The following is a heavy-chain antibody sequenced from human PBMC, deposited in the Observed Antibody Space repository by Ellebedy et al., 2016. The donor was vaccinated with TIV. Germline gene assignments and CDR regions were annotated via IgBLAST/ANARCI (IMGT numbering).Heavy chain of an antibody. V-gene: IGHV3-9*01. Sequence: PGGSLRLSCAASGFTFDDYAMHWVRQAPGKGLEWVSGISWNSGSIGYADSVKGRFTISRDNAKNSLYLQMNSLRAEDTALYYCAKDRHLGLGELPYYYYGMDVWGQGTTVAVSS. D-gene: IGHD3-10*01. CDR1: GFTFDDYA. CDR3: AKDRHLGLGELPYYYYGMDV. J-gene: IGHJ6*02. CDR2: ISWNSGSI.